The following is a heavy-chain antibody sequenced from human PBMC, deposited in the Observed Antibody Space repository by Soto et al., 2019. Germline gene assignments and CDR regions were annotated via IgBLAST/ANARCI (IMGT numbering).Heavy chain of an antibody. D-gene: IGHD3-10*01. V-gene: IGHV4-34*01. J-gene: IGHJ5*02. CDR2: INHSGST. CDR3: ARMIWFGESPQYNWFDP. Sequence: PSETLSLTCAFYGGSCSGYYWSWIRQPPGKGLEWIGEINHSGSTNYNPSLRNRVTISVDTSKNQFSLKLSSVTAADTAVYYCARMIWFGESPQYNWFDPWGQGTLVTVS. CDR1: GGSCSGYY.